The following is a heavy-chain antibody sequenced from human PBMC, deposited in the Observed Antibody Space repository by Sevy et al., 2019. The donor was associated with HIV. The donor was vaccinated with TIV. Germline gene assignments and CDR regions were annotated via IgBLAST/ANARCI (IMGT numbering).Heavy chain of an antibody. Sequence: GGSLRLSCAASGFTFSSYAMHWVRQAPGKGLEWVAVISYDGSNKYYADSVKGRFTISRDNSKNTLYLQMNSLRAEDTAVYYCARDGGYCSGGSCYIDAFDIWGQWTMVTVSS. CDR3: ARDGGYCSGGSCYIDAFDI. V-gene: IGHV3-30-3*01. CDR2: ISYDGSNK. CDR1: GFTFSSYA. J-gene: IGHJ3*02. D-gene: IGHD2-15*01.